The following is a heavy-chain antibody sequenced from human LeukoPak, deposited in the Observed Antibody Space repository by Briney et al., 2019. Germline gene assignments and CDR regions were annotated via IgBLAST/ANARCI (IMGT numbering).Heavy chain of an antibody. CDR3: AGDLYRIVVVPHYFDF. CDR1: GFTFSNYW. V-gene: IGHV3-7*01. D-gene: IGHD3-22*01. CDR2: IKQDGSEK. J-gene: IGHJ4*02. Sequence: PGRSLRLSCAASGFTFSNYWMSWVRQAPGKGLEWVANIKQDGSEKYYVDSVKGRFTISRDNAKNSLYLQMNSLRAEDTAVYYCAGDLYRIVVVPHYFDFWGQGTLVTVSS.